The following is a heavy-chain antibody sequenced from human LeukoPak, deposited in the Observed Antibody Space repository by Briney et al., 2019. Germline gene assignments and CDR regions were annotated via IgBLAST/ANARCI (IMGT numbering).Heavy chain of an antibody. V-gene: IGHV3-30*02. CDR3: ARDLGIATTVTLDY. CDR1: GFTFSSHW. CDR2: IRYDGSNK. J-gene: IGHJ4*02. Sequence: GGSLRLSCADSGFTFSSHWMHWVRQAPGKGLEWVAFIRYDGSNKYYADSVKGRFTISRDNSKNTLYLQMNSLRAEDTAVYYCARDLGIATTVTLDYWGQGTLVTVSS. D-gene: IGHD6-13*01.